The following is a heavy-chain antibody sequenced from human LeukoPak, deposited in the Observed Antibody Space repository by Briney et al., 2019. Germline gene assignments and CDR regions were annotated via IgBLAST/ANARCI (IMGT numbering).Heavy chain of an antibody. J-gene: IGHJ4*02. CDR2: INPVGGST. V-gene: IGHV1-46*01. Sequence: ASVKVSCKASGYTFTTYYIHWVRQAPGQGLEWMGIINPVGGSTTYAHRFQGRLTMTRDTSTSTAYMELSSLRSEDTAVYYCARVNDFWSGYFDSWGQGTLVTVSS. D-gene: IGHD3-3*01. CDR1: GYTFTTYY. CDR3: ARVNDFWSGYFDS.